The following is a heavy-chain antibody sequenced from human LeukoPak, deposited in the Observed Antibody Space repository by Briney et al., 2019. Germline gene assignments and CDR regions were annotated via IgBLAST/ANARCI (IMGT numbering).Heavy chain of an antibody. Sequence: GGPLRLSCAASGFTFSTYNMNWVRQAPGKGLEWVSSIDSSSSYIYYADSVKGRFTISRDNAKNSLYLQMNSLRAEDTTVYYCARDSGEAEITGYYYMDVWGKGTTVTISS. D-gene: IGHD1-1*01. CDR1: GFTFSTYN. V-gene: IGHV3-21*01. CDR2: IDSSSSYI. CDR3: ARDSGEAEITGYYYMDV. J-gene: IGHJ6*03.